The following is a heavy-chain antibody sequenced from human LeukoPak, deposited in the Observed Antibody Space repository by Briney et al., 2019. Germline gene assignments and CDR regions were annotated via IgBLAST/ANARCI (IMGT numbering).Heavy chain of an antibody. CDR1: GGSISSGGYY. V-gene: IGHV4-30-2*01. D-gene: IGHD2-21*01. Sequence: SQTLSLTCTVSGGSISSGGYYWSWVRQHPGKGLEWIGYIYHSGSTYYNPSLKSRVTISVDRSKNQFSLKLSSVTAADTAVYYCARAIYGYGMDVWGQGTTVTVSS. CDR3: ARAIYGYGMDV. CDR2: IYHSGST. J-gene: IGHJ6*02.